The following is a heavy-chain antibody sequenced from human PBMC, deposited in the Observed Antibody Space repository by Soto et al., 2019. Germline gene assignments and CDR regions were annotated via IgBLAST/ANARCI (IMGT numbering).Heavy chain of an antibody. Sequence: QVQLVQSGAEVKKPGSSVKVSCKASGGTFSSYTISWVRQAPGQGLEWMGRIIPILGIANYAQKFQGRVTITADKSTSTAYMELSSLRSEDTAVYYCAVVLRFLGVVDYWGQGTLVTVSS. V-gene: IGHV1-69*02. CDR1: GGTFSSYT. CDR2: IIPILGIA. D-gene: IGHD3-3*01. J-gene: IGHJ4*02. CDR3: AVVLRFLGVVDY.